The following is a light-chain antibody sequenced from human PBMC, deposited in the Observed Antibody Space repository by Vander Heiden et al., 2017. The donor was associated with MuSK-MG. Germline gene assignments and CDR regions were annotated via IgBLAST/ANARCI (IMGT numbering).Light chain of an antibody. CDR3: LQDYTYPRT. Sequence: AIQMTQSPSSLSASVGDRVTIACRASQGIRNELGWYQQKPGKAPKALIYAASNLQSGVPSRFSGSGSGTDFTLPISSLQPEDFATYYCLQDYTYPRTFGQGTKVEIK. CDR1: QGIRNE. J-gene: IGKJ1*01. CDR2: AAS. V-gene: IGKV1-6*01.